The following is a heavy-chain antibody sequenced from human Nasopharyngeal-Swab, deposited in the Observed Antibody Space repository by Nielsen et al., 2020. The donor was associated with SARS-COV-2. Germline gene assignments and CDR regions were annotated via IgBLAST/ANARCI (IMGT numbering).Heavy chain of an antibody. V-gene: IGHV3-21*01. CDR3: ARAASSGYDWIYYFDY. J-gene: IGHJ4*02. Sequence: WIRQHPGQGMEWVSSISSSSSYIYYADSVKGRFTISRDNDKNSLYLQMNSLRAEDTAVYYCARAASSGYDWIYYFDYWGQGTLVTVSS. CDR2: ISSSSSYI. D-gene: IGHD5-12*01.